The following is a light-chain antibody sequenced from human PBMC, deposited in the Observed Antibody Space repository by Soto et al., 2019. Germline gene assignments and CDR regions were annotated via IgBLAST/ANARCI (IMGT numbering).Light chain of an antibody. CDR1: QSISTY. CDR2: AAS. J-gene: IGKJ5*01. Sequence: DIQMTQSPSSLSASVGDRVTITFRASQSISTYLNWYQQKAGLAPKLLIYAASSLQSGVPSRFSGSGSGTDFTLTISSLQPEDFATYYCQQANSFPFTFGQGTRLE. CDR3: QQANSFPFT. V-gene: IGKV1-39*01.